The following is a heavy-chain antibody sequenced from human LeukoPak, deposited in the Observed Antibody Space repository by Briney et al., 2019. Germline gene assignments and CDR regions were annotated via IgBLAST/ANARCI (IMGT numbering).Heavy chain of an antibody. CDR2: IYYSGST. Sequence: GSLRLSCAASGFTFDTYAMSWIRQPPGKGLEWIGYIYYSGSTNYNPSLKSRVTISVDTSKNQFSLKLSSVTAADTAVYYCARDSSSWLNWFDPWGQGTLVTVSS. CDR1: GFTFDTYA. CDR3: ARDSSSWLNWFDP. J-gene: IGHJ5*02. D-gene: IGHD6-13*01. V-gene: IGHV4-59*01.